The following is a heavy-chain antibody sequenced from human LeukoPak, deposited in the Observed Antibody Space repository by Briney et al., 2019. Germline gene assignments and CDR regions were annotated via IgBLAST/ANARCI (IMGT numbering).Heavy chain of an antibody. CDR1: GGTFISYA. CDR3: ARGYYYDSSGYGY. V-gene: IGHV1-69*04. D-gene: IGHD3-22*01. J-gene: IGHJ4*02. Sequence: GASVKVSCKASGGTFISYAISWVRQAPGQGLEWMGRIIPILGIANYAQKFQGRVTITADKSTSTAYMELSSLRSEDTAVYYCARGYYYDSSGYGYWGQGTLVTVSS. CDR2: IIPILGIA.